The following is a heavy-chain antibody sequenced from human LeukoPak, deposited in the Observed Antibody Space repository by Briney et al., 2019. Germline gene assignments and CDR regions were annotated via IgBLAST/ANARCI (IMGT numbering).Heavy chain of an antibody. CDR3: ARVPDIAAAGNWFDP. Sequence: GGSLRLSCVASGFNLDNYAMSWVRQAPGKGLEWVSAISGSGDSTYYADSVKGRFTISRDDSENTLYLQMNSLRAEDTAVYYCARVPDIAAAGNWFDPWGQGALVTVSS. V-gene: IGHV3-23*01. J-gene: IGHJ5*02. CDR2: ISGSGDST. D-gene: IGHD6-13*01. CDR1: GFNLDNYA.